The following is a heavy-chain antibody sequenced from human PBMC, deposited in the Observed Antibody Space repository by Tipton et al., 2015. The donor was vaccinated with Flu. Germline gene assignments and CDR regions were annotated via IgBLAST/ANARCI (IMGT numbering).Heavy chain of an antibody. Sequence: GLVKPSETLSLTCGVSGCSISSGYYWGWIRQPPGKGLEWIGCISHTGRTYYNPSLKSRVTISVDTAKNQFSQRLNSVTASDTAVYYCARSTYYYGSGSSDYWGQGTLVTVSS. D-gene: IGHD3-10*01. V-gene: IGHV4-38-2*01. CDR2: ISHTGRT. CDR1: GCSISSGYY. CDR3: ARSTYYYGSGSSDY. J-gene: IGHJ4*02.